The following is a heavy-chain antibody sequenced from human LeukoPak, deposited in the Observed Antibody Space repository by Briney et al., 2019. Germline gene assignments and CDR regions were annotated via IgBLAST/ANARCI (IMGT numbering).Heavy chain of an antibody. CDR1: GFSFGDYA. CDR3: TRDRPIDY. CDR2: IKSKAQDGTT. Sequence: GGSLRLSCAGSGFSFGDYAMAWFRQAPGKGLEWVGFIKSKAQDGTTKYATSVKDRFIVSRDDSKSIAYLQMNSLQTEDTAVYYCTRDRPIDYWGQGTLVIVSS. J-gene: IGHJ4*02. V-gene: IGHV3-49*03.